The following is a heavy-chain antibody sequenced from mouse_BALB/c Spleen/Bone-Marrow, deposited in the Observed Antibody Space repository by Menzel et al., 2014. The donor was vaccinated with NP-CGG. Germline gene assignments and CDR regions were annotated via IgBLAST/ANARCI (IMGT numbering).Heavy chain of an antibody. Sequence: GKLQQSGAELVKPGASVKLSCKASGYTFTSYWMHWVKQRPGQGLEWIGEIDPSDSYTNYNQKFKGKATLTVDKSSSTAYMQLSSLTYEDSAVYYCARDSITAVVATDYWGQGTTLTVSS. J-gene: IGHJ2*01. CDR2: IDPSDSYT. V-gene: IGHV1-69*02. CDR1: GYTFTSYW. CDR3: ARDSITAVVATDY. D-gene: IGHD1-1*01.